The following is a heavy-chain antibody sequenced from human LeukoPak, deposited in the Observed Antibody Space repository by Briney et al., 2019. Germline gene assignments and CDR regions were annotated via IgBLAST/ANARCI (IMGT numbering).Heavy chain of an antibody. CDR3: ARAKAMVRGVPCY. CDR1: GFTFSSYA. CDR2: ISYDGSNK. D-gene: IGHD3-10*01. Sequence: GGSLRLSCAASGFTFSSYAMHWVRQAPGKGLEWVAVISYDGSNKYYADSVKGRFTISRDNSKNTLYLQMNSLRAEDTAVYYCARAKAMVRGVPCYWGQGTLVTVSS. J-gene: IGHJ4*02. V-gene: IGHV3-30*04.